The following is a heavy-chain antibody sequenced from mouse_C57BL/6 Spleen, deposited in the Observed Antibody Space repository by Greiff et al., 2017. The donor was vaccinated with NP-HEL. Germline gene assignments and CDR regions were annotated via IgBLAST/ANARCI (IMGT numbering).Heavy chain of an antibody. V-gene: IGHV1-18*01. D-gene: IGHD1-1*01. CDR1: GYTFTDYN. J-gene: IGHJ4*01. CDR2: INPNNGGT. CDR3: ARSGIITTVDAMDY. Sequence: EVQLQQSGPELVKPGASVKIPCKASGYTFTDYNMDWVKQSHGKSLEWIGDINPNNGGTIYNQKFKGKATLTVDKSSSTAYMELRSLTSEDTAVYYCARSGIITTVDAMDYWGQGTSVTVSS.